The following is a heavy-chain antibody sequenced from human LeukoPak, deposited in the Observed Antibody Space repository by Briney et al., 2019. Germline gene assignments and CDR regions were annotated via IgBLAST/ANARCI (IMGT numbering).Heavy chain of an antibody. D-gene: IGHD6-19*01. Sequence: GGSLRLSCAASGFSFSSYAMSWVRQAPGEGLEWVSAISGRGGSTYYADSVKGRFTISRDNSKNTLYLQMNSLRAEDTAVYYCAKDRGSGWPQFDYWGQGTLVTVSS. J-gene: IGHJ4*02. CDR3: AKDRGSGWPQFDY. CDR2: ISGRGGST. V-gene: IGHV3-23*01. CDR1: GFSFSSYA.